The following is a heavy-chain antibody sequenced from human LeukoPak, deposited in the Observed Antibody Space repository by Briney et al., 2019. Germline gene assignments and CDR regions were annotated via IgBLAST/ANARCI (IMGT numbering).Heavy chain of an antibody. V-gene: IGHV3-64D*06. CDR2: ISSNGGST. D-gene: IGHD6-13*01. CDR3: VKGRHSSSWYHPFDY. CDR1: GFTFSSYA. Sequence: GGSLRLSCSASGFTFSSYAMHWFRQAPGKGLEYVSAISSNGGSTYYADSVKGRFTISRDNSKNTLYLQMSSLRAEDTAVYYCVKGRHSSSWYHPFDYWGQGTLVTVSS. J-gene: IGHJ4*02.